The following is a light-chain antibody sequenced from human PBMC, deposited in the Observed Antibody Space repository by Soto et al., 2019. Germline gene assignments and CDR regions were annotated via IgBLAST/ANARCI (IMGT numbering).Light chain of an antibody. CDR3: ETWDTTVVV. V-gene: IGLV4-60*02. Sequence: QPVLTQSSSASASLGSSVKLTCTLSSGHSTYSIAWHQQQPGKAPRYLMKLEGSGSYNKGSGIPDRFSGSSSGADRYLTISNLQFEDEADYYCETWDTTVVVFGGGTQLTVL. CDR1: SGHSTYS. J-gene: IGLJ2*01. CDR2: LEGSGSY.